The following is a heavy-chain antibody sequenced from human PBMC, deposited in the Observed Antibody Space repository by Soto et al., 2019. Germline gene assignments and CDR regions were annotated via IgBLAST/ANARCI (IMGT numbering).Heavy chain of an antibody. CDR2: ISSSSSTI. D-gene: IGHD1-26*01. Sequence: PGGSLRLSCAASGFIFNNYAMTWVRQAPGKGLEWVSYISSSSSTIYYGDSVKGRFTISRDNAKNSLYLQMNSLRDEDTAVYYCTRGRDSGSLAHYYGMDVWGQGTTVTVSS. V-gene: IGHV3-48*02. J-gene: IGHJ6*02. CDR3: TRGRDSGSLAHYYGMDV. CDR1: GFIFNNYA.